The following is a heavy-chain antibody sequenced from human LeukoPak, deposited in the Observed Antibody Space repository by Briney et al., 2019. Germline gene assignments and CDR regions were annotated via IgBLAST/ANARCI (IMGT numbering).Heavy chain of an antibody. D-gene: IGHD6-13*01. Sequence: ASVKVSCKASGYTFIDYYIHWVRQAPGQGLEWMGWINPNSGGTNYAQKFQGRVTMTRDTSISTAYMELSRLRSDDTAVYYCARDKRLGSSWYRPLYYYYGMDVWGQGTTVTVSS. CDR1: GYTFIDYY. V-gene: IGHV1-2*02. CDR3: ARDKRLGSSWYRPLYYYYGMDV. J-gene: IGHJ6*02. CDR2: INPNSGGT.